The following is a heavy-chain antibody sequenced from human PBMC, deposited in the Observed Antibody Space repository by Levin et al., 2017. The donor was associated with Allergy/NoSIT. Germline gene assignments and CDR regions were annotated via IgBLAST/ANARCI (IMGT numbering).Heavy chain of an antibody. CDR1: GYTFTGYY. D-gene: IGHD3-3*01. V-gene: IGHV1-2*02. CDR2: INPNSGGT. CDR3: ARDSTDFWSGYQSSLRH. Sequence: PGGSLRLSCKASGYTFTGYYMHWVRQAPGQGLEWMGWINPNSGGTNYAQKFQGRVTMTRDTSISTAYMELSRLRSDDTAVYYCARDSTDFWSGYQSSLRHWGQGTLVTVSS. J-gene: IGHJ4*02.